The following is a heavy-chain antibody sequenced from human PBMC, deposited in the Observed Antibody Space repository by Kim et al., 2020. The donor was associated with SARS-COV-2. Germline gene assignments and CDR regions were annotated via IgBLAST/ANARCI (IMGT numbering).Heavy chain of an antibody. V-gene: IGHV3-23*01. D-gene: IGHD1-26*01. CDR3: AKAPLLVGAKGMDV. CDR1: GFTFSSYA. Sequence: GGSLRLSCAASGFTFSSYAMSWVRQAPGKGLEWVSAISGSGGSTYYADSVKGRFTISRDNSKNTLYLQMNSLRAEDTAVYYCAKAPLLVGAKGMDVWGQGTTVTVSS. J-gene: IGHJ6*02. CDR2: ISGSGGST.